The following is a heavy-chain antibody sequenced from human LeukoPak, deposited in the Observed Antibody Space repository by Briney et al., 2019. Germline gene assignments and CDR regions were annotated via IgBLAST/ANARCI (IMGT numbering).Heavy chain of an antibody. CDR1: GFIFSSYA. D-gene: IGHD3-22*01. J-gene: IGHJ4*02. CDR2: ISYDGSNK. Sequence: GRSLRLSCAASGFIFSSYAMHWVRQAPGKGLEGVAGISYDGSNKYYADSVQGRFTISRDNSKNTLYLQMNSLRAEDTAVYYCARDLFEDYYDSSGYYAPFGYWGQGTLVTVSS. CDR3: ARDLFEDYYDSSGYYAPFGY. V-gene: IGHV3-30-3*01.